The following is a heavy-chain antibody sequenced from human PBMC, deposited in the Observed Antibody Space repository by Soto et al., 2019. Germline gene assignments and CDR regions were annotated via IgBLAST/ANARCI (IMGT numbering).Heavy chain of an antibody. J-gene: IGHJ6*02. Sequence: ASVKVSCKASGYTFTSYCFSWVRQAPGQGLEWMGWISAYNGDTNHAQESQGRVTMTTDTSTSTAYLELRSLRSDDTAVYYCARSSGTYPPSRYYYGLDVWGQGTTVTVSS. CDR3: ARSSGTYPPSRYYYGLDV. D-gene: IGHD1-26*01. CDR2: ISAYNGDT. V-gene: IGHV1-18*01. CDR1: GYTFTSYC.